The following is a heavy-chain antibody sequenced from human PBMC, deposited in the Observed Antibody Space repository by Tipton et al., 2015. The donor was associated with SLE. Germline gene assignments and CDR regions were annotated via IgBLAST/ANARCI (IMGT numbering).Heavy chain of an antibody. Sequence: RSLRLSCAASGFTFSSYAMRWVRQAPGKGLEWVSGISWNSGSIGYADSVKGRFTIFRDNAKNSLYLQMNSLRAEDTALYYCAKDKGVSVTGYFDYWGQGTLVTVSS. D-gene: IGHD4-17*01. J-gene: IGHJ4*02. CDR3: AKDKGVSVTGYFDY. CDR2: ISWNSGSI. CDR1: GFTFSSYA. V-gene: IGHV3-9*01.